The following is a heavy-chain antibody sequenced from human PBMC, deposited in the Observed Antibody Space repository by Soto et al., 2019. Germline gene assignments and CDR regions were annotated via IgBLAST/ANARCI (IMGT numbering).Heavy chain of an antibody. CDR3: ARGDSSGDYPNYYYYALDV. CDR1: RDSISSSSYY. CDR2: IFHSGST. V-gene: IGHV4-39*01. J-gene: IGHJ6*02. D-gene: IGHD3-22*01. Sequence: QLQLQESGPGLVKPSETLSLTCAVSRDSISSSSYYWGWIRQPPGKGLEWIGSIFHSGSTYYNPSLRSRVTISVDTSKNQFSLKLSSVTAADAAVYYCARGDSSGDYPNYYYYALDVWGQGTTVTVSS.